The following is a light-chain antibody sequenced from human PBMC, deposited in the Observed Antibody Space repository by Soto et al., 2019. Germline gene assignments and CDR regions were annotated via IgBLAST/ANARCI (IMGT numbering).Light chain of an antibody. CDR1: SSDVGSYDY. CDR3: CSNTSSATYV. CDR2: NVN. Sequence: QSALIQPPSVSGSPGQSVTISCTGTSSDVGSYDYVSWYQQHPGTVPKPMIYNVNTQPSGVPDRFSGSKSGNTASMTISGLQAEDEADYQSCSNTSSATYVFGTGTKVTVL. V-gene: IGLV2-11*01. J-gene: IGLJ1*01.